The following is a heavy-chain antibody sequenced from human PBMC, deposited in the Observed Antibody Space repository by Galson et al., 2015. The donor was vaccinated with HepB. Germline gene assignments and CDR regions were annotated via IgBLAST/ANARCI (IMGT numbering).Heavy chain of an antibody. Sequence: SLRLSCAASGFTFSSYAMHWVRQAPGKGLEWVAVISYDGSNKYYADSVKGRFTISRDNSKNILYLQMNSLRAEDTAVYYCATVPYPRIAAGGRVYFDYWGQGTLVTVSS. V-gene: IGHV3-30*04. D-gene: IGHD6-13*01. CDR2: ISYDGSNK. CDR1: GFTFSSYA. J-gene: IGHJ4*02. CDR3: ATVPYPRIAAGGRVYFDY.